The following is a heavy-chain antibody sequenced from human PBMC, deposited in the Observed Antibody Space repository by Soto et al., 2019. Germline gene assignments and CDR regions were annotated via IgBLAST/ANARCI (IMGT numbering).Heavy chain of an antibody. CDR3: ARHKTTAAAVTFYNWFDP. CDR2: IYYSGST. Sequence: SETLSLTCTVSGGSISSSSYYWGWIRQPPGKGLEWIGSIYYSGSTYYNPSLKSRVTISVDTSKNQFSLKLSSVTAADTAVYYCARHKTTAAAVTFYNWFDPWGQGTLVTVSS. D-gene: IGHD6-13*01. V-gene: IGHV4-39*01. J-gene: IGHJ5*02. CDR1: GGSISSSSYY.